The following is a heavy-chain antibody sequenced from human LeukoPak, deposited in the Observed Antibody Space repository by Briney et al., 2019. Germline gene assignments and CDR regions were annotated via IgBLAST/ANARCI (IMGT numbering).Heavy chain of an antibody. CDR2: IYYNGST. D-gene: IGHD3-3*02. CDR1: GFPFDNYW. CDR3: ARLDGLHLAHR. V-gene: IGHV4-39*01. Sequence: PGGSLRLSCAASGFPFDNYWMWWVRQASGKGLEWIGTIYYNGSTYYNPSLQSRVTISVDTSKNQFSLKLSSVTAVDTAVYYCARLDGLHLAHRWGQGTLVTVSS. J-gene: IGHJ5*02.